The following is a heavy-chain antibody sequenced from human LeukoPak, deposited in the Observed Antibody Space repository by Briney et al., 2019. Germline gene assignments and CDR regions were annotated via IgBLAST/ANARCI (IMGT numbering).Heavy chain of an antibody. CDR2: TSWDGGST. Sequence: GGSLRLSCAASGFTFDDYTMHWVRQAPGMGLEWVSLTSWDGGSTYYADSVKGRFTISRDNSKNSLYLQMNSLRTEDAALYYCAKSGYSGYDDYYFDYWGQGTLVTVSS. D-gene: IGHD5-12*01. CDR1: GFTFDDYT. CDR3: AKSGYSGYDDYYFDY. J-gene: IGHJ4*02. V-gene: IGHV3-43*01.